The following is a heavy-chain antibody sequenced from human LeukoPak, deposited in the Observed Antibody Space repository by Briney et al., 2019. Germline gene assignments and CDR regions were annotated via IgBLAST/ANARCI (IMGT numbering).Heavy chain of an antibody. V-gene: IGHV4-61*02. D-gene: IGHD4-23*01. CDR3: ARDYGGNPGGKHDAFDI. Sequence: PSETLSLTCTVSGGAISSGSYYWNWIRQSAGKGLEWIGRIYTSGTTNSNPSLKSRVTISVDTSKNQFSLKLSSVTAADTAVYYCARDYGGNPGGKHDAFDIWGQGTMVTVSS. CDR2: IYTSGTT. CDR1: GGAISSGSYY. J-gene: IGHJ3*02.